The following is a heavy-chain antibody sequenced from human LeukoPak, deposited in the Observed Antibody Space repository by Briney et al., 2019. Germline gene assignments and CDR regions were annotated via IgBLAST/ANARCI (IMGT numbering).Heavy chain of an antibody. D-gene: IGHD5-12*01. CDR1: GYTFTSYY. CDR3: AKDRYGDYEAPFHYYMDA. V-gene: IGHV1-2*02. J-gene: IGHJ6*03. Sequence: EASVKVSCKASGYTFTSYYMHWVRQAPGQGLEWMGWINPNSGVTNYAQKLQGRVTITRDTSIDTAYMQLSRLRSDDTAVYYCAKDRYGDYEAPFHYYMDAWGRGTTVTVSS. CDR2: INPNSGVT.